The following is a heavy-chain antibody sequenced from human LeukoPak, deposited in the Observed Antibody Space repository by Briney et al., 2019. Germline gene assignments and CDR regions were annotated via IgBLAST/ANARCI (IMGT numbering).Heavy chain of an antibody. CDR1: GFTFKIYA. D-gene: IGHD3-22*01. CDR3: ARVLDYYDSSGYDY. Sequence: GGSLRLSCAASGFTFKIYAMHWVRQAPGKGLEWVAVISYDGSNKYYADSVKGRLTISRDNSKNTLYLQMNSLRAEDMAVYYCARVLDYYDSSGYDYWGQGTLVTVSS. J-gene: IGHJ4*02. V-gene: IGHV3-30*04. CDR2: ISYDGSNK.